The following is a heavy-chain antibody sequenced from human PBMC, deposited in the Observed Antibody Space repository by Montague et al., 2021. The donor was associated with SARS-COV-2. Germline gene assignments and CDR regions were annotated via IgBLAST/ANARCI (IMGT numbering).Heavy chain of an antibody. Sequence: IYYSGSTYYNPSLKSRVTISVDTSKNQFSLKLSSVTAADTAVDYCERAHITMIVVVDASDIWGQGTVVIVSS. D-gene: IGHD3-22*01. J-gene: IGHJ3*02. V-gene: IGHV4-31*02. CDR2: IYYSGST. CDR3: ERAHITMIVVVDASDI.